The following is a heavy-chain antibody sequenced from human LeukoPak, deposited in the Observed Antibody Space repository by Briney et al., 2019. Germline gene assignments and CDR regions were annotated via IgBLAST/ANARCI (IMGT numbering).Heavy chain of an antibody. Sequence: ASVKVSCKASGYTFTSYGISWVRQAPGQGLEWMGWISAYNGNTNYAQKLQGRVTMTTDTSTGTAYMELRSLRSDDTAVYYCARASMVWDAFDIWGQGTMVTVSS. CDR2: ISAYNGNT. D-gene: IGHD2-8*01. CDR1: GYTFTSYG. CDR3: ARASMVWDAFDI. J-gene: IGHJ3*02. V-gene: IGHV1-18*01.